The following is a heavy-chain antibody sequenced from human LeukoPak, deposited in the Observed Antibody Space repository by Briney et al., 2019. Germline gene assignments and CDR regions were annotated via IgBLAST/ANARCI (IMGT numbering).Heavy chain of an antibody. D-gene: IGHD5-18*01. CDR1: GGSISSYY. CDR3: ARGGGIQLLVF. V-gene: IGHV4-59*01. J-gene: IGHJ4*02. CDR2: IYYSGST. Sequence: SETLSLTCTVSGGSISSYYWSWIRQPPGKGLEWIGYIYYSGSTNYNPSLKSRVTISVDTSKNQFSLKLTSVTAADTAVYYCARGGGIQLLVFWGQGTLVTVSS.